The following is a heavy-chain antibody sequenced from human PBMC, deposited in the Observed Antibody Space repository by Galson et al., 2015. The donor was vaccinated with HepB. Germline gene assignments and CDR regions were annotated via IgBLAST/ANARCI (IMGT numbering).Heavy chain of an antibody. CDR3: ARDTSHVDIAASPVDQPPDY. V-gene: IGHV1-69*13. J-gene: IGHJ4*02. D-gene: IGHD6-25*01. CDR1: GGTFSSYA. CDR2: IIPIFGTA. Sequence: SVKVSCKASGGTFSSYAISWVRQAPGQGLEWMGGIIPIFGTANYAQKFQGRVTITADESTSTAYMELSSLRSEDTAVYYCARDTSHVDIAASPVDQPPDYWGQGTLVTVSS.